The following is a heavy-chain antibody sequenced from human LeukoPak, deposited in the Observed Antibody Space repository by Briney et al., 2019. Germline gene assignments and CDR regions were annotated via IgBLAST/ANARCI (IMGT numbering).Heavy chain of an antibody. J-gene: IGHJ5*01. CDR2: ISSSSSYI. CDR1: GFTFSSYS. Sequence: GGSLRPSCAASGFTFSSYSMNWVRQAPGKGLEWVSSISSSSSYIYYADSVKGRFTISRDNAKNSLYLQMNSLRAEDTAVYYCAASSGGWYDSWGQGTLVTVSS. V-gene: IGHV3-21*01. CDR3: AASSGGWYDS. D-gene: IGHD4-23*01.